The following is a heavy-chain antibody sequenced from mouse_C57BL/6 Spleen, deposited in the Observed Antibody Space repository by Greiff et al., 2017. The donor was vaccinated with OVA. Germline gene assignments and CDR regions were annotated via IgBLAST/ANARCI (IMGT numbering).Heavy chain of an antibody. V-gene: IGHV1-26*01. CDR1: GYTFTDYY. CDR3: ARGAYDDYDDGLDY. J-gene: IGHJ2*01. CDR2: INPNNGGT. D-gene: IGHD2-4*01. Sequence: EVQLQQSGPELVKPGASVKISCKASGYTFTDYYMNWVKQSHGKSLEWIGDINPNNGGTSYNQKFKGKATLTVDKSSSTAYMELRSLTSEDSAVYYCARGAYDDYDDGLDYWGQGTTLTVSS.